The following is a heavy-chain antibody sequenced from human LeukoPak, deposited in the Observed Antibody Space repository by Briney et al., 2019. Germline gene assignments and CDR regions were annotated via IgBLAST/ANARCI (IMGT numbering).Heavy chain of an antibody. CDR3: ASRIVGTPDYFDY. Sequence: GGSLRLSCAASGFTFSDYYMSWIRQAPGKGLEWVSYISSSGNTTYHADSVKGRFTISRDNAKNSLYLQMSSLRAEDTAVYYCASRIVGTPDYFDYWGLGTLVTVSS. CDR2: ISSSGNTT. J-gene: IGHJ4*02. V-gene: IGHV3-11*04. D-gene: IGHD1-26*01. CDR1: GFTFSDYY.